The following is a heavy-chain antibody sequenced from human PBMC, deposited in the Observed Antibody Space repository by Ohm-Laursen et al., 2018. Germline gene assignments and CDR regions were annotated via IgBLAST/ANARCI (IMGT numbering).Heavy chain of an antibody. V-gene: IGHV3-11*04. CDR2: ISSSGSTI. CDR3: ARGDYGGNSPYYWFFDL. J-gene: IGHJ2*01. CDR1: GFTFSDYY. Sequence: SLRLSCAASGFTFSDYYMSWIRQAPGKGLEWVSYISSSGSTIYYADSVKGRFTISRDNAKNTLYLQMNSLRAEDTAVYYCARGDYGGNSPYYWFFDLWGRGTLVTVSS. D-gene: IGHD4-23*01.